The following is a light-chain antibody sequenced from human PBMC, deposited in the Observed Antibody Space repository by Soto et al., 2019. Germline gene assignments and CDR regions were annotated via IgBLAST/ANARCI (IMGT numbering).Light chain of an antibody. V-gene: IGLV2-8*01. J-gene: IGLJ1*01. Sequence: QSALTQPPSASGSPGQSVTISCTGTSSDVGGYNYVSWYQQHPGKVPKLMIYEVSKRPSGVPDRFSGSKSCNTASLTVSELQAEDEADYYCNAYADSNKFVFGSGTNVTVL. CDR2: EVS. CDR3: NAYADSNKFV. CDR1: SSDVGGYNY.